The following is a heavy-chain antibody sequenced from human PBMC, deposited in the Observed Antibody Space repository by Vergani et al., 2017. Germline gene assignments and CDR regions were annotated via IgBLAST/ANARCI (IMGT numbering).Heavy chain of an antibody. D-gene: IGHD2-15*01. J-gene: IGHJ5*02. CDR2: IYYSGST. CDR3: ARTGYCSGGSCYRPMEP. CDR1: GGSISSSSYY. V-gene: IGHV4-39*01. Sequence: QLQLQESGPGLVKPSETLSLTCTVSGGSISSSSYYWGWIRQPPGKGLEWIGSIYYSGSTYYNPSLTSRVTISVDTSKNQFSLKLSSVTAADTAVYYCARTGYCSGGSCYRPMEPWGQGTLVTVSS.